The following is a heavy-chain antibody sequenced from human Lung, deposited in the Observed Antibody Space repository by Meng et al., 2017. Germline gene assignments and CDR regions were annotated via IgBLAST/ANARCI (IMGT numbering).Heavy chain of an antibody. CDR1: GFPFSSHS. V-gene: IGHV3-21*01. J-gene: IGHJ4*02. CDR3: ARERGTSDY. Sequence: AEMGVAVAGPFNPGGPLSCSFAASGFPFSSHSVNWVRQAAGKGLEWVSSISSSSSYIYYADSVKGRFTISRDNAKNSLYLQMNSLRAEDTAVYYCARERGTSDYWGQGTLVTVSS. CDR2: ISSSSSYI. D-gene: IGHD1-7*01.